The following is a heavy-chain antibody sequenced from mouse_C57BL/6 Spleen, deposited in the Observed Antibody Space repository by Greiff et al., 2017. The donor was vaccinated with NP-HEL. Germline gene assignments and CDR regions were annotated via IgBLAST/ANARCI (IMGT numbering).Heavy chain of an antibody. CDR2: ISSGGSYT. Sequence: EVKLMESGGDLVKPGGSLKLSCAASGFTFSSYGMSWVRQTPDKRLEWVATISSGGSYTYYPDSVKGRFTISRDNAKNTLYLQMSSLKSEDTAMYYCARLTGTGYYFDYWGQGTTLTVSS. D-gene: IGHD4-1*01. CDR3: ARLTGTGYYFDY. V-gene: IGHV5-6*01. J-gene: IGHJ2*01. CDR1: GFTFSSYG.